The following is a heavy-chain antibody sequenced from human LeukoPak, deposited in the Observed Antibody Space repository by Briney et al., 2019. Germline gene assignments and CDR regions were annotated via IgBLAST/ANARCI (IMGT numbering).Heavy chain of an antibody. CDR1: GGSISSGGYY. CDR2: IYYSGST. Sequence: SQTLSLTCTVSGGSISSGGYYWSWIRQHPGKGLEWIGYIYYSGSTYYNPSLKSRVTISVDTSKNQFSLKLSSVTAADTAVYYCAKHRGGDYRAFDIWGQGTMVTVSS. D-gene: IGHD2-21*02. CDR3: AKHRGGDYRAFDI. J-gene: IGHJ3*02. V-gene: IGHV4-31*03.